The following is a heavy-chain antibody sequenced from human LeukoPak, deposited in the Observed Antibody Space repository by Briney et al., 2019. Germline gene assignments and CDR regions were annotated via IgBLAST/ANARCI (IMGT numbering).Heavy chain of an antibody. CDR3: ARGRWLQPWGYFDY. D-gene: IGHD5-24*01. V-gene: IGHV1-69*05. Sequence: GSSVKVSCKASGGTFSSYAISWVRQAPGQGLKWMGGIIPIFGTANYAQKFQGRVTITTDESTSTAYMELSSLRSEDTAVYYCARGRWLQPWGYFDYWGQGTLVTVSS. J-gene: IGHJ4*02. CDR2: IIPIFGTA. CDR1: GGTFSSYA.